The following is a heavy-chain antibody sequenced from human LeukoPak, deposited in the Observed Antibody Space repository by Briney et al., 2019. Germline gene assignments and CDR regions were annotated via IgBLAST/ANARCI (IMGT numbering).Heavy chain of an antibody. Sequence: GGSLRLSCAASGFTFSGFAMTWVRQAPGKGLEGVSSIGSDSKTHYSESVKGGFAISRDNSKSTLFLQMNSLRAEHTALYYCAKDLHHHVAMHVWGQGTAVTVSS. V-gene: IGHV3-23*01. D-gene: IGHD2-15*01. CDR1: GFTFSGFA. CDR2: IGSDSKT. J-gene: IGHJ6*02. CDR3: AKDLHHHVAMHV.